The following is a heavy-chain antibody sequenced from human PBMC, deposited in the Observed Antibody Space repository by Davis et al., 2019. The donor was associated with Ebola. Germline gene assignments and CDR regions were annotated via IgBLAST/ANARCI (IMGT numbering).Heavy chain of an antibody. CDR1: GYTFTSYD. J-gene: IGHJ6*03. CDR2: MNPNSGNT. D-gene: IGHD3-3*01. Sequence: AASVKVSCKASGYTFTSYDINWVRQATGQGLEWMGWMNPNSGNTGYAQKFQGRVTMTRNNSIRTAYMELSSLRAEDTAVYYCARDSGYYDFWSGYHGNYYMDVWGKGTTVTVSS. V-gene: IGHV1-8*01. CDR3: ARDSGYYDFWSGYHGNYYMDV.